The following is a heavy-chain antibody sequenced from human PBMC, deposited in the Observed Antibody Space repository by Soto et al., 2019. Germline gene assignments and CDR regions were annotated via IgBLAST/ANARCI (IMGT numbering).Heavy chain of an antibody. Sequence: QVQLVQSGAEVKKPGASVKVSCKTSGYNFTTYEVVWVRQAPGQGLEGMGWISGHIGHTNNAQTFQGRVTMTTDTSTTTAYMELRSLRSDDTAVYYCARYQPYSTGYYYFDHWGQGTLAIVTS. CDR3: ARYQPYSTGYYYFDH. J-gene: IGHJ4*02. V-gene: IGHV1-18*01. CDR2: ISGHIGHT. D-gene: IGHD6-19*01. CDR1: GYNFTTYE.